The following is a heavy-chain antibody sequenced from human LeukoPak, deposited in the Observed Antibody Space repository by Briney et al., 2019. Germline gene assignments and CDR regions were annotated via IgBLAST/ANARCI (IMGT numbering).Heavy chain of an antibody. J-gene: IGHJ3*02. CDR2: INSDGKST. CDR1: GFTFSTYW. D-gene: IGHD3-16*01. CDR3: VRAWGKGAAFDI. V-gene: IGHV3-74*01. Sequence: PGGSLRLSCAASGFTFSTYWMHWVRQAPGKGLAWVSRINSDGKSTSYADSVKGRFTISRDNAKNTLYLQMNSLRAEDTAVYYCVRAWGKGAAFDIWGQGTMVTVSS.